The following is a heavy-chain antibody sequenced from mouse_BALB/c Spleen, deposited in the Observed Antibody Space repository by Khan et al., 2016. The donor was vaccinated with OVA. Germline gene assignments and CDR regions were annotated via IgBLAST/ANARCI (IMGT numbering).Heavy chain of an antibody. D-gene: IGHD3-1*01. CDR3: VRSSGYYFDY. CDR1: GFTFNTYA. V-gene: IGHV10-1*02. Sequence: EVQLVESGGGLVQPKGSLKLACAASGFTFNTYAMNWVRQAPGKGLEWVARIRNKSNNSATYYADSVKDRFAISRDDSQTMLYLQMSNLKTEDTAMYYCVRSSGYYFDYWGQGTTLTVSS. CDR2: IRNKSNNSAT. J-gene: IGHJ2*01.